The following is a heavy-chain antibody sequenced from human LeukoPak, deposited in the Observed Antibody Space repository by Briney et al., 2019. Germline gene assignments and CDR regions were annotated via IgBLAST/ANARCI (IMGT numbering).Heavy chain of an antibody. V-gene: IGHV3-21*01. CDR2: ITTATSSYI. Sequence: GGSLRLSCVASGFTFSSHDMNWVRQAPGKGLEWVSSITTATSSYIYYADSVKGRFTISRDDAKNSLYLQMDSLRAEDTAVYYCARDYGGPHYFDYWGQGTLVTVSP. CDR3: ARDYGGPHYFDY. J-gene: IGHJ4*02. D-gene: IGHD4/OR15-4a*01. CDR1: GFTFSSHD.